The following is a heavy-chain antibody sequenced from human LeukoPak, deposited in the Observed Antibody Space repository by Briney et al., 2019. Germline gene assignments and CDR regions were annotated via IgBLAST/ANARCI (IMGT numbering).Heavy chain of an antibody. CDR1: GYLFTTYW. D-gene: IGHD4-17*01. Sequence: GESLQISCQGSGYLFTTYWIAWVRQMPGKGLAWMGIIYPGDSDPRYSPSFQGQVTISADKSISTAYLQWSSLKASDTAMYFCARQGGYGDYAMDYWGQGTLVTVSS. J-gene: IGHJ4*02. CDR3: ARQGGYGDYAMDY. CDR2: IYPGDSDP. V-gene: IGHV5-51*01.